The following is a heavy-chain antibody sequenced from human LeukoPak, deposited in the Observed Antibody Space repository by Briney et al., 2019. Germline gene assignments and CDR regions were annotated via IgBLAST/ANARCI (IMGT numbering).Heavy chain of an antibody. J-gene: IGHJ4*02. CDR2: IFYSGRT. Sequence: SATLSLTCTVSGGSISIYYWNWIRQPPGKGLEWIGSIFYSGRTYYNPSLKSRVTMSVDTSKNQFSLRLSSVNAADTAVYYCARDILATSIAAPYYWGQGTLVTVSS. CDR3: ARDILATSIAAPYY. V-gene: IGHV4-39*07. CDR1: GGSISIYY. D-gene: IGHD6-13*01.